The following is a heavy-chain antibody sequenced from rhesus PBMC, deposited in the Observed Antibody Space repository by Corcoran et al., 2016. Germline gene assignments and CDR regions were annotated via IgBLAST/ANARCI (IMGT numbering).Heavy chain of an antibody. Sequence: QVQLQESGPGLVKPSETLSLTCAVSGGSISDDYYWRWIRQPPGKGLEWIGYIYGSGGGTNYNPSIKNRVAISIDTSKNQFSLKLSSVTAADTAVYYCARDLDYWGQGVLVTVSS. J-gene: IGHJ4*01. CDR2: IYGSGGGT. V-gene: IGHV4-106*01. CDR1: GGSISDDYY. CDR3: ARDLDY.